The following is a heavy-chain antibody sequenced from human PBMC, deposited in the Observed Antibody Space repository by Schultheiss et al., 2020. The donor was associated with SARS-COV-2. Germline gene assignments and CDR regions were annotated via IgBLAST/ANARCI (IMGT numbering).Heavy chain of an antibody. Sequence: GGSLRLSCAASGFTFSSYAMSWVRQAPGKGLEWVSAISGSGGSTYYADSVKGRFTISRDNSKNTLYLQMNSLRAEDTAVYYCARAMRAGHYYYYYGMDVWGQGTTVTVSS. J-gene: IGHJ6*02. V-gene: IGHV3-23*01. CDR1: GFTFSSYA. CDR3: ARAMRAGHYYYYYGMDV. CDR2: ISGSGGST. D-gene: IGHD6-13*01.